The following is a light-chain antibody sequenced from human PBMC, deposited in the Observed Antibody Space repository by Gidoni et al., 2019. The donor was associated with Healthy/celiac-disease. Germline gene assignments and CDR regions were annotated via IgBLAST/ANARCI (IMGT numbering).Light chain of an antibody. J-gene: IGKJ1*01. V-gene: IGKV1-39*01. CDR1: QSISSY. CDR3: QQGYSTPRT. CDR2: AAS. Sequence: DIQMTQSPSSLSASVGDRVTSTCRASQSISSYLNWYQQKPGKAPKLLIYAASSLQSGVPSRFSGSGSGTDFTLTISSLQPEDFATYYCQQGYSTPRTFGQGTKVEIK.